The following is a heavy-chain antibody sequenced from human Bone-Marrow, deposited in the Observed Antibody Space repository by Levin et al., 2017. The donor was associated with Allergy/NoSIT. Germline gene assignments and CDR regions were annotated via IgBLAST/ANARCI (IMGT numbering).Heavy chain of an antibody. J-gene: IGHJ3*01. V-gene: IGHV3-23*01. CDR3: AKDLADHDFDV. CDR2: ISGGGDST. CDR1: GFTFSNYA. Sequence: GGSLRLSCAASGFTFSNYAMNWVRQAPGKGLEWVADISGGGDSTYYTDSVKGRFTISRDNSKNTVYLQMNSLRAEDTAMYYCAKDLADHDFDVWGQGTMVSVSS.